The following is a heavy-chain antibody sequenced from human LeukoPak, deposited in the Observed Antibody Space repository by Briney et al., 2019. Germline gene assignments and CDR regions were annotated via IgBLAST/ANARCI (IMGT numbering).Heavy chain of an antibody. CDR1: GFTFSSQW. Sequence: GGSLRLSCAASGFTFSSQWMSWVRQAPGKGLEWVANVNQGGTEKYYVDSVKGRFTISRDNAKNSLYLQMNSLRAEGTAVYYCARGGLGSSMYYFDYWGQGTLVTVSS. CDR2: VNQGGTEK. CDR3: ARGGLGSSMYYFDY. J-gene: IGHJ4*02. V-gene: IGHV3-7*01. D-gene: IGHD6-13*01.